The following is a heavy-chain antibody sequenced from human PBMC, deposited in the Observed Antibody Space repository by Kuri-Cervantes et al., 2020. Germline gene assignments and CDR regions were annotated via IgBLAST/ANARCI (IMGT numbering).Heavy chain of an antibody. CDR1: GGSFSGYY. CDR3: ARGNWGFYPLDY. D-gene: IGHD7-27*01. V-gene: IGHV4-34*01. Sequence: ESLKISCAVYGGSFSGYYWSWIRQPPGKGLEWIGEINHRGSINYNPSLKSRVTISEDTSKNQFSLKLDSVTAADTAVYYCARGNWGFYPLDYWGQGTLVTVSS. J-gene: IGHJ4*02. CDR2: INHRGSI.